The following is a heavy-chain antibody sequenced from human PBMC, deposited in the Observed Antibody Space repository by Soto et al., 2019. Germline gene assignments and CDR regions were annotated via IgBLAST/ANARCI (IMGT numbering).Heavy chain of an antibody. D-gene: IGHD3-16*01. CDR1: GGSISSGVYY. CDR2: IDYSGST. CDR3: SRVGGINWFDP. V-gene: IGHV4-31*03. Sequence: QVQLQESGPGLVKPSQTLSLTCTVSGGSISSGVYYWSWIRQHPGKGLEWIGSIDYSGSTYYNPSLKSRVTIPVDPSKNQFSLKLSSVTAADTAVYYCSRVGGINWFDPWGQGTLVTVSS. J-gene: IGHJ5*02.